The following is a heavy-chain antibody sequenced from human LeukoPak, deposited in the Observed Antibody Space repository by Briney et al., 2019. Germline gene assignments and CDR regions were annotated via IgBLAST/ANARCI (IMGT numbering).Heavy chain of an antibody. D-gene: IGHD3-10*01. CDR3: ARHFGITMVRGVTMTNWFDP. CDR2: INHSGST. V-gene: IGHV4-34*01. J-gene: IGHJ5*02. Sequence: SETLSLTCAVYGGSFSGYYWSWIRQPPGKGLEWTGEINHSGSTNYNPSLKSRVTISVDTSKNQFSLKLSSVTAADTAVYYCARHFGITMVRGVTMTNWFDPWGQGTLVTVSS. CDR1: GGSFSGYY.